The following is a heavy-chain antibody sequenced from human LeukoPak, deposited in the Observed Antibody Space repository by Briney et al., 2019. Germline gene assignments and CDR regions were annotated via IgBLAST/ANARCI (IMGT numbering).Heavy chain of an antibody. J-gene: IGHJ3*02. Sequence: SQTLSLTCTVSGGSISSGSYYWSWIRQPAGKGLEWIGRIYTSGSTNYNPSLKSRVTISVDTSKNQFSLKLSSVTAADTAVYYCAALGYHLPSHAFDIWGQGTMVTVSS. CDR2: IYTSGST. D-gene: IGHD2-2*01. V-gene: IGHV4-61*02. CDR1: GGSISSGSYY. CDR3: AALGYHLPSHAFDI.